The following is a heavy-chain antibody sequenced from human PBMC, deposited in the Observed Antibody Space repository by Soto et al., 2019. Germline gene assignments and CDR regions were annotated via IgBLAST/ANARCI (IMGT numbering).Heavy chain of an antibody. D-gene: IGHD6-19*01. J-gene: IGHJ5*02. CDR3: ASTYXSVLTES. CDR1: GFTFSSYS. CDR2: ISSSSSYI. Sequence: GGSLRLSCAACGFTFSSYSMNLVRQAPGKGVEGVSSISSSSSYIYYGDSVKGRCTISRDKAKNSPYLKMKSLRAEEKAVYYCASTYXSVLTESWGQGSLVTVSS. V-gene: IGHV3-21*01.